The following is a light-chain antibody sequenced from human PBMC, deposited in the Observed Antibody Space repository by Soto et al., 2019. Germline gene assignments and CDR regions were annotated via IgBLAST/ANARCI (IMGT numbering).Light chain of an antibody. CDR2: LGS. V-gene: IGKV2-28*01. J-gene: IGKJ1*01. CDR1: QSLLHSNGYNY. Sequence: DIVMTQSPLSLAVTPGEPASISCRSSQSLLHSNGYNYLDWYQQKPGQSPQLLIYLGSNRASGVPDRFSGGGSGTDFTLKITRVEAEDVGLYYCMGALQTPPTFGQGTKVEIK. CDR3: MGALQTPPT.